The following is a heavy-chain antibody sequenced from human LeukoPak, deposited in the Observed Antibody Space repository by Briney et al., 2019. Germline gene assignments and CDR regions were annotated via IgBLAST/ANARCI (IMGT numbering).Heavy chain of an antibody. V-gene: IGHV4-34*01. CDR2: INPSRNT. D-gene: IGHD4-17*01. Sequence: PSETLSLTCAVFGGSFSGYYWNWIRQPPGKGLEWIGQINPSRNTNYNPSLKSRVTISVDTSKNQFSLKLSSVTAEDTAVYYCARESGSVTSEVDFDYWGQGTLVTVSS. J-gene: IGHJ4*02. CDR3: ARESGSVTSEVDFDY. CDR1: GGSFSGYY.